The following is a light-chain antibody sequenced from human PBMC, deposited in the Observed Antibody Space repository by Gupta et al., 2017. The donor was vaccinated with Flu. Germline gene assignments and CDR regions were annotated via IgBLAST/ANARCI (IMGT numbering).Light chain of an antibody. Sequence: TARITCSGDEVPRKYGYWEQQKSGQAPVLVIYEDSKRHSGIPERFSGSSSGTMATLTISGAQVEDEADYYCYSTDSSGNHRGVFGTGTKVTVL. CDR1: EVPRKY. J-gene: IGLJ1*01. V-gene: IGLV3-10*01. CDR3: YSTDSSGNHRGV. CDR2: EDS.